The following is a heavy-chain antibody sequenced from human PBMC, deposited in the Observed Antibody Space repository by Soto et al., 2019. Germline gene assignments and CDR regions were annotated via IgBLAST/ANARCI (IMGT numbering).Heavy chain of an antibody. D-gene: IGHD3-10*01. J-gene: IGHJ4*02. V-gene: IGHV1-69*01. CDR3: AGGIAYGY. Sequence: QVQLVQSGADVKKHGSAVKVSCTASGRTFRSYAISWVRQAPGQWLEWMGGVIPIFGTSNYALKFQGRVTITADEATSTAYMELSRLGSEDTAVYYCAGGIAYGYWGQGTLFTVSS. CDR2: VIPIFGTS. CDR1: GRTFRSYA.